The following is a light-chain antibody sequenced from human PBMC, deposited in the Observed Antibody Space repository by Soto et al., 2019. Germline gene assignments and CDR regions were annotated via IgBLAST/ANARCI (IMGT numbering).Light chain of an antibody. V-gene: IGLV2-14*03. J-gene: IGLJ2*01. Sequence: QSALTQPASVSGSPGQSITISCTGTSSDVGGYDYVSWYQQHPGKAPRLMIYDVNNRPSRVSNRFSGSKSGNTASLTISGLQAEDEADYYCNSYSTSSTPLVFGGGTKVTVL. CDR2: DVN. CDR1: SSDVGGYDY. CDR3: NSYSTSSTPLV.